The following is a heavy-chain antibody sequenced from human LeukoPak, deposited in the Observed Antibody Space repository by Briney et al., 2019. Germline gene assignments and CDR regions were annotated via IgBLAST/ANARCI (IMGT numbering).Heavy chain of an antibody. Sequence: SETLSLTCAVYGGSFTGFYWNWVRQTPEKGLEWIGEIEHSGTTNYNPSLKSRLTISVDTPKTQFSLHLTSVTAADTAVYYCARARKTFGVVVSPSNYFDQWGQGTLVAVSS. J-gene: IGHJ4*02. CDR1: GGSFTGFY. D-gene: IGHD3-3*01. CDR3: ARARKTFGVVVSPSNYFDQ. CDR2: IEHSGTT. V-gene: IGHV4-34*01.